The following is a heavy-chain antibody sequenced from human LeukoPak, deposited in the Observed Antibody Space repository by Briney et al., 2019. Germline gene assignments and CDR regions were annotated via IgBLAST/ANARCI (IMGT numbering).Heavy chain of an antibody. Sequence: ASVKVSCKASGYTFTGYYMHWVRQAPGQGLEWMGWINPNSGGTNYAQKFQGRVTMTRDTSISTAYMELSSLRSEDTAVYYCARATVVVPAAPYYYYMDVWGKGTTVTVSS. CDR3: ARATVVVPAAPYYYYMDV. J-gene: IGHJ6*03. D-gene: IGHD2-2*01. CDR1: GYTFTGYY. V-gene: IGHV1-2*02. CDR2: INPNSGGT.